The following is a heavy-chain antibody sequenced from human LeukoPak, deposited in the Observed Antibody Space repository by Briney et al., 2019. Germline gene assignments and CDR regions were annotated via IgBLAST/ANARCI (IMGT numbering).Heavy chain of an antibody. CDR3: ARVGDYYDSSGYYTKGYFDY. J-gene: IGHJ4*02. Sequence: PGGSLRLSCAASGFTFSSYGMHWVRQAPGKGLEWVSVIYSGGSTYYADSVKGRFTISRDNSKNTLYLQMNSLRAEDTAVYYCARVGDYYDSSGYYTKGYFDYWGQGTLVTVSS. CDR2: IYSGGST. CDR1: GFTFSSYG. V-gene: IGHV3-66*01. D-gene: IGHD3-22*01.